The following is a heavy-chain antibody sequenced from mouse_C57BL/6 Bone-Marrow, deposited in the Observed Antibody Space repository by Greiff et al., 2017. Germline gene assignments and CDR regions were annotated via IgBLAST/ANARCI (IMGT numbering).Heavy chain of an antibody. J-gene: IGHJ4*01. V-gene: IGHV8-12*01. D-gene: IGHD2-4*01. CDR2: IYWDDDK. Sequence: QVTLKESGPGILQPSQTLSLTCSFSGFSLSTSGMGVSWIRQPSGKGLEWLAHIYWDDDKRYNTSLKSRLTISKDTSRNQVFLKITSVDTADTATYYCARNGDYLYYFALDYWGQGTSVTVSS. CDR3: ARNGDYLYYFALDY. CDR1: GFSLSTSGMG.